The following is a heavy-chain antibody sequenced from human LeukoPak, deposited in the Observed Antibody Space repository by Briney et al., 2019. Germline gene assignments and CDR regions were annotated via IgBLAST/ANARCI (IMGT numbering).Heavy chain of an antibody. CDR2: MNPNSGNT. D-gene: IGHD3-3*01. V-gene: IGHV1-8*01. Sequence: GASLKVSCKPSGYTFTRYDINWVRQATGQGLEWMGWMNPNSGNTGYAQKFQGRVTMTRNTSMSTAYMELSSLRSEDTAVYYCARGPAGSWSGYYGQYYYYYYGMDVWGQGTTVTVSS. J-gene: IGHJ6*02. CDR1: GYTFTRYD. CDR3: ARGPAGSWSGYYGQYYYYYYGMDV.